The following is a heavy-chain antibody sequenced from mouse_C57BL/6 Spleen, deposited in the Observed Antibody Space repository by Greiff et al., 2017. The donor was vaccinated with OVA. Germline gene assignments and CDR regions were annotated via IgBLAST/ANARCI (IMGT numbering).Heavy chain of an antibody. CDR2: ISYDGSN. CDR3: AREDYGRGFAY. Sequence: EVQVVESGPGLVKPSQSLSLTCSVTGYSITSGYYWNWIRQFPGNKLEWMGYISYDGSNNYNPSLKNRISITRDTSKNQFFLKLNSVTTEDTATYYCAREDYGRGFAYWGQGTLVTVSA. J-gene: IGHJ3*01. V-gene: IGHV3-6*01. D-gene: IGHD1-1*01. CDR1: GYSITSGYY.